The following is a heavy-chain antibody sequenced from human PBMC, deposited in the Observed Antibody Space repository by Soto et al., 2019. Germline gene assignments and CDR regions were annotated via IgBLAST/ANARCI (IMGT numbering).Heavy chain of an antibody. J-gene: IGHJ3*02. Sequence: QITLKESGPTLVKPTQTLTLTCTFSGFSLSTSGVGVGWIRQPPGKALEWLALIYWDDDKRYSPSLKSRLTTXKXTXTNQVILTMPNLHPVDTATYYFAPMTTLTYRGAFDIWGQGTMVTVSS. CDR2: IYWDDDK. CDR3: APMTTLTYRGAFDI. V-gene: IGHV2-5*02. CDR1: GFSLSTSGVG. D-gene: IGHD4-17*01.